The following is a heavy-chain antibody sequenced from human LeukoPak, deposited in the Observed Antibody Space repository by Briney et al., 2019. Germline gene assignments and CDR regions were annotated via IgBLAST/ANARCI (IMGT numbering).Heavy chain of an antibody. CDR3: ARGRGVTMVRGLKTNWFDP. Sequence: QSGRSLRLSCAASGFTFSSYAMHWVRQAPGKGPEWVAVISYDGSNKYYADSVKGRFTISRDNSKNTLYLQMNSLRAEDTAVYYCARGRGVTMVRGLKTNWFDPWGQGTPVTVSS. D-gene: IGHD3-10*01. CDR1: GFTFSSYA. J-gene: IGHJ5*02. CDR2: ISYDGSNK. V-gene: IGHV3-30*04.